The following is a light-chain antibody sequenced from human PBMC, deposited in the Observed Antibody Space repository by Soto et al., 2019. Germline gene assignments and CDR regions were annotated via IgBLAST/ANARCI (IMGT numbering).Light chain of an antibody. CDR2: EGT. CDR1: SSDVGSYNL. V-gene: IGLV2-23*01. J-gene: IGLJ1*01. Sequence: QSAPTQPASVSGSPGQSITISCTGTSSDVGSYNLVSWYQHHPGKAPKFMIYEGTKRPSGVSSRFSGSKSGNTASLTISGLQAGDEAYYYCCSYAGGSTYVFGTGTKVTVL. CDR3: CSYAGGSTYV.